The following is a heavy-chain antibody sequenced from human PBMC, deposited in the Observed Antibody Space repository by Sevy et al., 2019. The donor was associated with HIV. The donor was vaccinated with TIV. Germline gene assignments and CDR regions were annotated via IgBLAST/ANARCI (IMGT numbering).Heavy chain of an antibody. Sequence: GGYLRLSCAASGFTFSSYSMNWVRQAPGKGLEWVSSISSSSSYIYYADSVKGRFTISRDNAKNSLYLQMNSLRAEDTAVYYCARGGKVDTATEAGYWGQGTLVTVSS. CDR3: ARGGKVDTATEAGY. V-gene: IGHV3-21*01. CDR2: ISSSSSYI. CDR1: GFTFSSYS. J-gene: IGHJ4*02. D-gene: IGHD5-18*01.